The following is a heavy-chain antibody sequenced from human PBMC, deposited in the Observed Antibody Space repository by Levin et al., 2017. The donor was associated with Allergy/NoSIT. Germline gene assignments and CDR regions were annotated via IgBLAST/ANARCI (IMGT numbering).Heavy chain of an antibody. D-gene: IGHD2-2*01. Sequence: AGGSLRLSCAASGFSFSNYWMSWVRQAPGKGLEWVANIKQDGSERYYVDSVKGRFTISRDNAKNSLSLQMNRLGAEDTAVYYCARKRCSSTSCFLDYWGQGTLVTVSS. CDR1: GFSFSNYW. V-gene: IGHV3-7*01. J-gene: IGHJ4*02. CDR2: IKQDGSER. CDR3: ARKRCSSTSCFLDY.